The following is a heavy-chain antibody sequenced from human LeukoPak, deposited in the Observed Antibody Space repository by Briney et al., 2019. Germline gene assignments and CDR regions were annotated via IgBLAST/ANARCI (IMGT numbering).Heavy chain of an antibody. V-gene: IGHV4-59*08. CDR1: GGSISSYY. D-gene: IGHD6-19*01. CDR2: IYYSGST. Sequence: PSETLSLTCTVSGGSISSYYWSWIRQPPGKGLEWIGYIYYSGSTNYNPSLKSRVTISVDTSKNQFSLKLSSVTAADTAVYYCARQRIAVADAFDIWGQGTMVTVSS. CDR3: ARQRIAVADAFDI. J-gene: IGHJ3*02.